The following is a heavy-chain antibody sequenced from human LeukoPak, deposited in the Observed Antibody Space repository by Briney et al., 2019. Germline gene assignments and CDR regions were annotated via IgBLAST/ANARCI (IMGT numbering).Heavy chain of an antibody. V-gene: IGHV3-74*01. J-gene: IGHJ4*02. CDR2: IDGDGSIT. D-gene: IGHD3-10*01. CDR3: ARAIDASELDY. Sequence: GGSLRLSCAASGFTFSSYLMHWVRQAPGKGLMWVSRIDGDGSITSYADSVKGRFTISRDNAKKTLFLQMSSLRAEDTAVYYCARAIDASELDYWGQGTLVTVSS. CDR1: GFTFSSYL.